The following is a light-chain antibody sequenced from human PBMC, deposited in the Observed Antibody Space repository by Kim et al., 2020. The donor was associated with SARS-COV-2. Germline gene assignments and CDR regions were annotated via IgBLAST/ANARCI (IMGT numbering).Light chain of an antibody. CDR3: QQSYGIPLT. V-gene: IGKV1-39*01. J-gene: IGKJ4*01. Sequence: APVGDRVTITCRASETISTYLNWYQQKPGKVPNLLIYGASSLHSGVPSRFSGSGSGTDFTLTISSLQPEDFATYYCQQSYGIPLTFGGGTKVDIK. CDR2: GAS. CDR1: ETISTY.